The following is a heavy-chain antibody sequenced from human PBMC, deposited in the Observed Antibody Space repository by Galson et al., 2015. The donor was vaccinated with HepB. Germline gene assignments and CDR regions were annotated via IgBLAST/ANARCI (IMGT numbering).Heavy chain of an antibody. V-gene: IGHV4-30-2*01. CDR1: GGSISSGGYS. Sequence: TLSLTCAVSGGSISSGGYSWNWIRQPPGKGLEWIGYIYHTGSTYYNPSLKSRVTISADRSKNQFSLKLSSVTAADTAVYYGVRGRDGYNYDSFDFWGQGTLVTVSS. J-gene: IGHJ4*02. D-gene: IGHD5-24*01. CDR3: VRGRDGYNYDSFDF. CDR2: IYHTGST.